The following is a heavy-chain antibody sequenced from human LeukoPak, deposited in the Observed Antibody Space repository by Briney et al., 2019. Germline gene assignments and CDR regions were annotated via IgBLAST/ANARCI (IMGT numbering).Heavy chain of an antibody. V-gene: IGHV3-53*01. J-gene: IGHJ3*02. CDR2: IYSGGDT. CDR3: AKGITGTTSDAFDI. D-gene: IGHD1-7*01. Sequence: PGGSLRLSCAASGFTVTTNYVSWVRQAPGKGLQWVSVIYSGGDTHDADSVKGRFTISRDNSKNTLYLQMNSLRAEDTAVYYCAKGITGTTSDAFDIWGQGTMVTVSS. CDR1: GFTVTTNY.